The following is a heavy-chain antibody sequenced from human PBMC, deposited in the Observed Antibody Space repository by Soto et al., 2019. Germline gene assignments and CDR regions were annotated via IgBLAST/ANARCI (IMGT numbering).Heavy chain of an antibody. CDR2: INHSGST. Sequence: PSETLSLTCAVYGGSFSGYYWSWIRQPPGKGLEWIGEINHSGSTNYNPSLKSRVTISVDTSKNQFSLKLSSVTAADTAVYYCARGLGSNWFDPWGQGTLVTVSS. V-gene: IGHV4-34*01. J-gene: IGHJ5*02. D-gene: IGHD3-16*01. CDR3: ARGLGSNWFDP. CDR1: GGSFSGYY.